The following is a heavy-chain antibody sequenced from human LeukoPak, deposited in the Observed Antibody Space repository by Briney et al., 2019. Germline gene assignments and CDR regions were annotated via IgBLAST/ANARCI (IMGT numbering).Heavy chain of an antibody. Sequence: ASVKVSCKASGYTFTGYYMHWVRQAPGQGLEWMGWINPNSGGTNYAQKFQGRVTMTRDTSISTAYMELSRLRSDDTAVYYCARGIGFGVVIPTDPWGQGTLVTVSS. CDR2: INPNSGGT. CDR3: ARGIGFGVVIPTDP. D-gene: IGHD3-3*01. V-gene: IGHV1-2*02. J-gene: IGHJ5*02. CDR1: GYTFTGYY.